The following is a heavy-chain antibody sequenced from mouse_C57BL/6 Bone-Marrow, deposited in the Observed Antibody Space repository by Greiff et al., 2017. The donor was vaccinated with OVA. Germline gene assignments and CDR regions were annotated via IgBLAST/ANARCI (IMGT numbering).Heavy chain of an antibody. V-gene: IGHV1-72*01. CDR1: GYTFTSYW. J-gene: IGHJ1*03. D-gene: IGHD1-1*01. CDR2: IDPNSGGT. CDR3: ARSPTAITTVVATWYFDV. Sequence: QVQLQQPGAELVKPGASVKLSCKASGYTFTSYWMHWVKQRPGRGLEWIGRIDPNSGGTKYNEKFKSKATLTVDKPSSTAYMQLSSLTSEDSAVYYCARSPTAITTVVATWYFDVWGTGTTVTVSS.